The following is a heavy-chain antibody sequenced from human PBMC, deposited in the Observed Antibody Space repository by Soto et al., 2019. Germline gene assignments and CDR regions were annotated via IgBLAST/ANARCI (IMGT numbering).Heavy chain of an antibody. CDR1: GGSISSDDYY. CDR3: ARSLRRGDLFDF. J-gene: IGHJ4*02. CDR2: IYYSGST. Sequence: SETLSLTCTVSGGSISSDDYYWSWIRQPPGKGLECIGYIYYSGSTYYNPSLKSRVTISVDTSKNQFSLKLSSVTAADTAVYYCARSLRRGDLFDFWGQGSLVTGSS. D-gene: IGHD3-10*01. V-gene: IGHV4-30-4*01.